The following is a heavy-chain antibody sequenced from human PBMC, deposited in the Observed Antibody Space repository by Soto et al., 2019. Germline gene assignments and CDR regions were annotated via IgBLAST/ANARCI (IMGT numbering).Heavy chain of an antibody. J-gene: IGHJ4*02. V-gene: IGHV3-33*01. CDR1: GFTFSSYG. Sequence: QVQLVESGGGVVQPGRSLRLSCAASGFTFSSYGMHGVRQAPGKGLEWVAVIWYDGSNKYYADSVKGRFTISRDNSKNTLDLQMNSLRAEDTAVYYCARVLRWELLFVFDYWGQGTLVTVSS. CDR3: ARVLRWELLFVFDY. CDR2: IWYDGSNK. D-gene: IGHD1-26*01.